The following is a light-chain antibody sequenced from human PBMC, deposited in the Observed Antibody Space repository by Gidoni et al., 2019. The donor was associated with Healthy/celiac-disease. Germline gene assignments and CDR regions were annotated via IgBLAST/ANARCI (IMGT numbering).Light chain of an antibody. CDR1: QSVLYSSNNKNY. V-gene: IGKV4-1*01. CDR3: QQYYSTSWT. CDR2: WAS. J-gene: IGKJ1*01. Sequence: DIVMTQSPDALAVSRGERATINCKSSQSVLYSSNNKNYLAWYQQKPGQPPTLLIYWASTRESGVPDRFSGRGSGTDFTLTISRLQAEDVAVSYCQQYYSTSWTFGQGTKVEIK.